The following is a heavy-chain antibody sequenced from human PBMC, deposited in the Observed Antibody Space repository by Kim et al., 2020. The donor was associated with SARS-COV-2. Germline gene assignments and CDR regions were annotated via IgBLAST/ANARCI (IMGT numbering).Heavy chain of an antibody. CDR3: SGGGGCCGELSDY. V-gene: IGHV3-30*04. CDR2: ISYDGSNK. CDR1: GFTFSSYA. J-gene: IGHJ4*02. Sequence: GGSLRLSCAASGFTFSSYAMHWVRQGPGKGLERVAVISYDGSNKYYADSVKSRFTISRDNSKNTLYLQMNSLRAEDKAVDYCSGGGGCCGELSDYWGQGT. D-gene: IGHD3-10*01.